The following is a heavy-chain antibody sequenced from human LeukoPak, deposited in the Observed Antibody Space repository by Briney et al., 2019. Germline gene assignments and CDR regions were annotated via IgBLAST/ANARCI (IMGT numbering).Heavy chain of an antibody. V-gene: IGHV3-33*06. J-gene: IGHJ4*02. D-gene: IGHD4/OR15-4a*01. CDR3: AKARGATYGTYYFDY. Sequence: AGGSLRLSCAASGFTFSTCGMHWVRQAPGKGLEWVVVIWYDGSNKYYADSVKGRFTISRDISKNTLYLQMDSLRAEDTAVYYCAKARGATYGTYYFDYWGQGTLVTVSS. CDR2: IWYDGSNK. CDR1: GFTFSTCG.